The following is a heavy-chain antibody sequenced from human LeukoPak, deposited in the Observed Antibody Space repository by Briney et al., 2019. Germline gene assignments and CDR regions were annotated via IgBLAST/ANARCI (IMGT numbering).Heavy chain of an antibody. V-gene: IGHV1-2*02. Sequence: ASVKVSCKASGYTFTGYYMHWVRQAPGQGLEWMGWINPNSGGTNYAQKFQGRVAMTRGTSISTAYMELSRLRSDDTAVYYCARGFTVRGAIYYYMDVWGKGTTVTVSS. J-gene: IGHJ6*03. CDR2: INPNSGGT. D-gene: IGHD3-10*01. CDR3: ARGFTVRGAIYYYMDV. CDR1: GYTFTGYY.